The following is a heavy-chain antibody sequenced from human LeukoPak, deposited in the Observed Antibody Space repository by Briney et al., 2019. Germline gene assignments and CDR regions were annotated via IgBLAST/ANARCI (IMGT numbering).Heavy chain of an antibody. V-gene: IGHV4-38-2*01. CDR2: IYQSGST. D-gene: IGHD1-14*01. CDR1: GYSISSGYY. Sequence: SETLSLTCAVSGYSISSGYYWGWIRQPPGKWLEWIGTIYQSGSTYYNPSLKSRVTISVDTSENQLSLKLTSVTAADTAVYYCARTGTGNYFDYWGQGTLVTVSS. CDR3: ARTGTGNYFDY. J-gene: IGHJ4*02.